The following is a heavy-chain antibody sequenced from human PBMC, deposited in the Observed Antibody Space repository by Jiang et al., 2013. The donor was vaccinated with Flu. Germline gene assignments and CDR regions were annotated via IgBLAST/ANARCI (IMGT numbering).Heavy chain of an antibody. CDR3: AHRHYYDSRTKSDAFDI. Sequence: TFSGFSLSTSLVGVGWIRPAPTERPWSGLYSFIGMMIKRYNPSLRSRLTITKDTSKNQVILTVTNMDPVDTATYYCAHRHYYDSRTKSDAFDIWGQGTKVTVSS. CDR1: GFSLSTSLVG. CDR2: FIGMMI. J-gene: IGHJ3*02. D-gene: IGHD3-22*01. V-gene: IGHV2-5*02.